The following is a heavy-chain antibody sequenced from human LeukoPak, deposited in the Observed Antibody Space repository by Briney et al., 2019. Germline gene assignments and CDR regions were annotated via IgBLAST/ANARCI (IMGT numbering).Heavy chain of an antibody. J-gene: IGHJ4*02. CDR2: IYYSGST. Sequence: SETLSLTCTVSGGSISSYYWSWIRQPPGKGLEWIGYIYYSGSTNYNPSLKSRVTISVDTSKNQFSLKLSSVTPADTAVYYCATYYGDTFDYWGQGTLVTVSS. CDR3: ATYYGDTFDY. D-gene: IGHD4-17*01. V-gene: IGHV4-59*01. CDR1: GGSISSYY.